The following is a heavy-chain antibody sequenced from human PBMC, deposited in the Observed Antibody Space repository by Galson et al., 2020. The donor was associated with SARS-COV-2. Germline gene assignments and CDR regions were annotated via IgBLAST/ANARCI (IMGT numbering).Heavy chain of an antibody. J-gene: IGHJ4*02. D-gene: IGHD3-9*01. CDR3: ASYDILTGGFDY. CDR2: ISSISSYI. CDR1: GFTFSSYS. V-gene: IGHV3-21*01. Sequence: GGSLRLSCAASGFTFSSYSMNWVRQAPGKGLEWVSSISSISSYIYYADSVKGRFTISRDNAKNSLYLQMNSLRAEDTAVYYCASYDILTGGFDYWGQGTLVTVSS.